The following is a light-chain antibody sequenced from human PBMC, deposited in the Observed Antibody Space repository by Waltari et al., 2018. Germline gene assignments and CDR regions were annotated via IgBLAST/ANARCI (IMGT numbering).Light chain of an antibody. J-gene: IGKJ4*01. CDR2: WSS. CDR1: QSVLSSSDNKNY. CDR3: QHYYTSPPT. V-gene: IGKV4-1*01. Sequence: DIVMTQSPASLAVSLGERATINCKSSQSVLSSSDNKNYLAWYQQKPGQPPKLFIYWSSTRESGVPDRFSGSGSGTDFALTISSLQAEDVAVYYCQHYYTSPPTFGGGTKVEI.